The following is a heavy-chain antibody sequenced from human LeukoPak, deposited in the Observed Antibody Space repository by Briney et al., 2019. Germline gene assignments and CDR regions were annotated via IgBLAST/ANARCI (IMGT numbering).Heavy chain of an antibody. CDR2: IYSGGTT. CDR1: GFSVRNYS. CDR3: GRDWFKTGDPAS. D-gene: IGHD7-27*01. V-gene: IGHV3-66*01. Sequence: RGPLRFSCEASGFSVRNYSMSGVRQAPGKVWGAVSVIYSGGTTHYPDSVKGRFTISRDNSKNTLYLQMSNLRVEDTAVYYCGRDWFKTGDPASWGQGTLVIVSS. J-gene: IGHJ4*02.